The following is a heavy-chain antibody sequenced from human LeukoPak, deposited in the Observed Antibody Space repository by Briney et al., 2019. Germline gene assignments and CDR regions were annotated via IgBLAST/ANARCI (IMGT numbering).Heavy chain of an antibody. CDR2: IHPSGGGT. D-gene: IGHD3-22*01. Sequence: ASVKVSCKASGYTFTRHYIQWVRQAPGQGLEWMGIIHPSGGGTTYAQKFQGRVTMTRDTSTSTVYMELSSLRSEDTAVYYCARGVVVISDAFDIWGQGTMVTVSS. CDR3: ARGVVVISDAFDI. CDR1: GYTFTRHY. J-gene: IGHJ3*02. V-gene: IGHV1-46*01.